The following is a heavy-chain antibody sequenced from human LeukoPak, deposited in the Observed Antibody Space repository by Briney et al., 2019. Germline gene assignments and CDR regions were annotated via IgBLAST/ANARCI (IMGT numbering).Heavy chain of an antibody. CDR1: GFTFISNG. V-gene: IGHV3-23*01. D-gene: IGHD3-22*01. J-gene: IGHJ4*02. CDR2: ISGSGGST. Sequence: TGGSLRLSCAASGFTFISNGMSWVRQAPGKGLEWVSAISGSGGSTYYADSVKGRFTISRDNSKNTLYLQMNSLRAEDTAVYYCAKWHYDSSGYPPSYGYWGQGTLVTVSS. CDR3: AKWHYDSSGYPPSYGY.